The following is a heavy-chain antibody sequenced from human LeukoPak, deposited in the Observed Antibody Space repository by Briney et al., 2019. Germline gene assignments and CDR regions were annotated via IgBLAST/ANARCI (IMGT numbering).Heavy chain of an antibody. CDR1: GFTFSGYE. J-gene: IGHJ4*02. CDR3: AREYTSSFDY. D-gene: IGHD6-6*01. Sequence: GGSLRLSCAASGFTFSGYEMNWVRQAPGKGLEWVSYIGSSGTAIYYADSVRGRFTISRDNAKNSLYLQMNSLRAEDTAVYYCAREYTSSFDYWGQGTLVTVSS. CDR2: IGSSGTAI. V-gene: IGHV3-48*03.